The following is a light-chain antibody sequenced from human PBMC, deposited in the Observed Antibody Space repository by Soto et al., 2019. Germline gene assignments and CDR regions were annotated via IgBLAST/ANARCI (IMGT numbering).Light chain of an antibody. CDR3: QQHKDYVYT. V-gene: IGKV1-5*01. J-gene: IGKJ2*01. CDR1: QTVERW. Sequence: DIQMTQSPSTLSASVGDRVIITCRASQTVERWMAWYQQKPGKAPKLLISDVSALERGVPSRFSGSGSATEFTLTISGLQPDDFATYYCQQHKDYVYTFGQGTKVESK. CDR2: DVS.